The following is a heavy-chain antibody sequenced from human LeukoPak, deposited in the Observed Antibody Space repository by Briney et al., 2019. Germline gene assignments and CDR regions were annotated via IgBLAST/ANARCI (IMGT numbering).Heavy chain of an antibody. CDR1: GFTFSSYA. CDR2: ISGSGGST. J-gene: IGHJ3*02. V-gene: IGHV3-23*01. Sequence: GGSLRLSCAASGFTFSSYAMSWVRQAPGKGLEWVSAISGSGGSTYYADSVKGRFTISRDNSKNTLYLQMNSLRAEDTAVYYCARDYRVVVPAAIKVDAFDIWGQGTMVTVSS. CDR3: ARDYRVVVPAAIKVDAFDI. D-gene: IGHD2-2*01.